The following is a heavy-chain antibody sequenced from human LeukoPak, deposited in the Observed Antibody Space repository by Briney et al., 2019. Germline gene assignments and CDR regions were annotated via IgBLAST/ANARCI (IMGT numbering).Heavy chain of an antibody. J-gene: IGHJ4*02. D-gene: IGHD3-22*01. CDR3: TTPRLASYYYDSSGYFPGGY. V-gene: IGHV3-23*01. CDR2: ISGSGGST. CDR1: GFTFSSYG. Sequence: GGSLRLSCAASGFTFSSYGMSWVRQAPGKGPEWVSTISGSGGSTYYADSVKGRFTISRDNSKNTLYLQMNSLKTEDTAVYYCTTPRLASYYYDSSGYFPGGYWGQGTLVTVSS.